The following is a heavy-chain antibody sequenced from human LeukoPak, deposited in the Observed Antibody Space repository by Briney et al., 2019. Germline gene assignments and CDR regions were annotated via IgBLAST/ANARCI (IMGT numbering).Heavy chain of an antibody. J-gene: IGHJ4*02. CDR1: GFTFSNYA. CDR3: ANPSTLSSFDY. CDR2: ISGSGGNT. V-gene: IGHV3-23*01. Sequence: GGSLRLSCAASGFTFSNYAMNWVRQAPGKGLEWVSTISGSGGNTYYADSVKGRFTISRDNAKNTPYLQMNRLRADDRAVYYCANPSTLSSFDYWGRGTLVSVSS. D-gene: IGHD3-10*01.